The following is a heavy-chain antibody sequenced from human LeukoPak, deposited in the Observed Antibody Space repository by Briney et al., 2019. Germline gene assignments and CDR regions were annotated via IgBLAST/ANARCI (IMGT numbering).Heavy chain of an antibody. CDR1: GASITSHY. V-gene: IGHV4-59*11. D-gene: IGHD1-1*01. CDR2: ASYTGTT. CDR3: ATVCDWNDVPY. J-gene: IGHJ4*02. Sequence: SETLSLTCTVSGASITSHYWSWIRRPPGTVLEWMGYASYTGTTDYNPPLQSRVTISVDTSKSQVSLKVSCVTAADAAVYYCATVCDWNDVPYWGQGILVTVYS.